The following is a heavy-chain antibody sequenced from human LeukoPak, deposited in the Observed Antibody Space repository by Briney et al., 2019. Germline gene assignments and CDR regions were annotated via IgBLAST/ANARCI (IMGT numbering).Heavy chain of an antibody. J-gene: IGHJ3*02. Sequence: VASVKVSCKASGYTFTGYYMHWVRQAPGQGLEWMGWINPNSGGTNYAQKFQGRVTMTRDTSISTAYMELSRLRSDDTAVYYCARDFEGYCSSTSCSRGAFDIWGQGTMVTVSS. V-gene: IGHV1-2*02. CDR2: INPNSGGT. CDR1: GYTFTGYY. CDR3: ARDFEGYCSSTSCSRGAFDI. D-gene: IGHD2-2*01.